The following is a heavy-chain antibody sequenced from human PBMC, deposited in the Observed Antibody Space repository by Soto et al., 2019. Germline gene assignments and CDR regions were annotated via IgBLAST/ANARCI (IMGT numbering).Heavy chain of an antibody. CDR2: IDPSDSYI. CDR3: ARLMVPYYYYGLDV. Sequence: GGSLKISCSGSGYSFTTYWISWVRQMPWKGLEWMGRIDPSDSYINYSPSFQGHVSISVDKSISTAYLQWSSLKASDTAMYYCARLMVPYYYYGLDVWGQGTTVTVSS. CDR1: GYSFTTYW. J-gene: IGHJ6*02. D-gene: IGHD2-8*01. V-gene: IGHV5-10-1*01.